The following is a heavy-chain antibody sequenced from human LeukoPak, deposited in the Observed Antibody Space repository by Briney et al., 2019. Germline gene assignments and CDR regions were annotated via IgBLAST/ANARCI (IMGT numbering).Heavy chain of an antibody. CDR2: INPSGGST. V-gene: IGHV1-46*01. CDR1: GYTFTSYY. CDR3: ARGRYSYGYPAGWFDP. J-gene: IGHJ5*02. Sequence: GASVKVSCKASGYTFTSYYMHWVRQAPGQGLEWMGIINPSGGSTSYAQKFQGRVTMTRDTSTSTVYMELSSLRSEDTAVYYCARGRYSYGYPAGWFDPWGQGTLVTVSS. D-gene: IGHD5-18*01.